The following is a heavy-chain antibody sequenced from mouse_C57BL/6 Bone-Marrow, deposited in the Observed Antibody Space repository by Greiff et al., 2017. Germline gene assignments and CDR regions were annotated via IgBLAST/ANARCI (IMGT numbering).Heavy chain of an antibody. V-gene: IGHV2-5*01. J-gene: IGHJ1*03. Sequence: VQGVESGPGLVQPSQSLSITCTVSGFSLTSYGVHWVRQSPGKGLEWRGVIWRGGSTDYNAAFMSRLSITKDNSKSQVFFKMNSLQADDTAIYYCAKKIWDGWYFDVWGTGTTVTVSS. D-gene: IGHD4-1*01. CDR2: IWRGGST. CDR1: GFSLTSYG. CDR3: AKKIWDGWYFDV.